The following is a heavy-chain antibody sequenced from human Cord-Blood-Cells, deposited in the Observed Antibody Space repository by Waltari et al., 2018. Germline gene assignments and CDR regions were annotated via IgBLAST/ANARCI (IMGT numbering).Heavy chain of an antibody. V-gene: IGHV5-51*01. CDR1: GYSFPSYW. CDR3: ARPSLPVGSWYAFDI. Sequence: EVQLVQSGAEVKKPGGSLKISCKGYGYSFPSYWIVWVRQMPGKGLEWMGIIYPGDSDTRYSPSFQGQVTISADKSISTAYLQWSSLKASDTAMYYCARPSLPVGSWYAFDIWGQGTMVTVSS. J-gene: IGHJ3*02. CDR2: IYPGDSDT. D-gene: IGHD6-13*01.